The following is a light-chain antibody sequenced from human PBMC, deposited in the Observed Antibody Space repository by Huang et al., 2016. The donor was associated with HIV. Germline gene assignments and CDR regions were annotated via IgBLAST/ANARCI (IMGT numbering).Light chain of an antibody. CDR2: WAS. Sequence: DIVMTQSPDSLAVSLGERATINCKSSQSVLYNSNNRNYLAWYQQKPGQPPKLLILWASTREFGVPDRFSGRGSGTDFTLTISSLQAEDVAVYYCQQYYSNPLTFGGGTKVEIK. CDR1: QSVLYNSNNRNY. CDR3: QQYYSNPLT. J-gene: IGKJ4*01. V-gene: IGKV4-1*01.